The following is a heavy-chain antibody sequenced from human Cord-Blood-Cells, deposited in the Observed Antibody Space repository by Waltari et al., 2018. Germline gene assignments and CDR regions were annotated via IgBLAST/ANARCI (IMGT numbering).Heavy chain of an antibody. CDR1: GGTFSSYA. D-gene: IGHD2-2*01. CDR3: ARDLQYQLLYFDY. Sequence: QVQLVQSGAEVKKPGSSVKVSCKASGGTFSSYAISWGRQAPGQGLEWMGMIIPILGIANYAQKFQGRVTITADKSTSTAYMELSSLRSEDTAVYYCARDLQYQLLYFDYWGQGTLVTVSS. J-gene: IGHJ4*02. V-gene: IGHV1-69*09. CDR2: IIPILGIA.